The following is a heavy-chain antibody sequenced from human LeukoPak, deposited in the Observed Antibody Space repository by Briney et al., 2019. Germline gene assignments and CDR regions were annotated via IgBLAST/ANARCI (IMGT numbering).Heavy chain of an antibody. CDR1: GFTFSIYA. Sequence: GGSLRLSCAASGFTFSIYAMSWVRQAPGKGLEWVSAVSGSDGSTYYADSVKGRFTISRDNSKNTLYLQMNSLGAEDTAVYYCARERYGDPGFDYWGQGTLVTVSS. CDR3: ARERYGDPGFDY. CDR2: VSGSDGST. V-gene: IGHV3-23*01. D-gene: IGHD4-17*01. J-gene: IGHJ4*02.